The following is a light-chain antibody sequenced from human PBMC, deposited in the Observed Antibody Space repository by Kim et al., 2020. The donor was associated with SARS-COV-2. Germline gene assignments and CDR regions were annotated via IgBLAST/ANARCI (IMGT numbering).Light chain of an antibody. CDR2: GVS. CDR1: SSDVGGYSY. J-gene: IGLJ1*01. Sequence: QSVTVSGPGTSSDVGGYSYVSWYQQHPGNAPKLMLYGVSKRPSGVPDRFSGSKSGNTASLTVSGLQAEDEADYYCSSYAGSNAHYVFGTGTKVTVL. CDR3: SSYAGSNAHYV. V-gene: IGLV2-8*01.